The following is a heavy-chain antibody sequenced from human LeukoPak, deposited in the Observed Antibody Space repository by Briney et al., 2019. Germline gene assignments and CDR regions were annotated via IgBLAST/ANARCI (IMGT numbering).Heavy chain of an antibody. J-gene: IGHJ4*02. Sequence: PSETLSLTCAVYGASYNAYYWSWIRQPPGKGLEWIGDIDHRGTATYNPSLKSRLTISADASKNQFSLKLNSVTDADTAVYYCAGGITILGVAASFDSWGQGNLVIVSS. D-gene: IGHD3-3*01. CDR1: GASYNAYY. V-gene: IGHV4-34*01. CDR3: AGGITILGVAASFDS. CDR2: IDHRGTA.